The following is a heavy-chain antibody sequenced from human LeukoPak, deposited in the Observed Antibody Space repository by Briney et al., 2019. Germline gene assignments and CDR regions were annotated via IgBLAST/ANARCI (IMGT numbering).Heavy chain of an antibody. CDR3: GRVFDL. CDR1: GGSISRNYW. V-gene: IGHV4-4*02. Sequence: SGTLSLTCAVSGGSISRNYWWSWVRQPPGEGLEWIGEVSHSGSTIHNPSLKSRLTISVDTSKNQFSLELTSVTAADTAVYYCGRVFDLWGQGTLVTVSS. CDR2: VSHSGST. J-gene: IGHJ5*02.